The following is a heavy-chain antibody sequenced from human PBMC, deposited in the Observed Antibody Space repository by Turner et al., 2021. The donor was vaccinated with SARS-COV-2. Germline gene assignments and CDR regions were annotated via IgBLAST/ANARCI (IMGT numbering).Heavy chain of an antibody. D-gene: IGHD6-13*01. CDR1: GFTFSSYG. V-gene: IGHV3-30*18. CDR2: ISYDGTNK. J-gene: IGHJ5*02. CDR3: AKDLGQLDWFDP. Sequence: QLQLIESRGGVVMPGRSLRLLCAASGFTFSSYGMHWFRQAPGKGLEWVAVISYDGTNKYYADSVKSRFTISRDNSKNTLYLQMNSLRAEDTAVYYCAKDLGQLDWFDPWGQGTLVTVSS.